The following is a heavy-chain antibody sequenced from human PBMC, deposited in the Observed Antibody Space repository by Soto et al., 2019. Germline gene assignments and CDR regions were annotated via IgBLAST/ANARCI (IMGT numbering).Heavy chain of an antibody. CDR1: GGTFSSYA. CDR2: IIPLFGTA. Sequence: QVQLVQSGAEVKKPGSSVKVSCKASGGTFSSYAISWVRQAPGQGLEWMGGIIPLFGTANYAQKFQGRVTITADESTSTAYMELSSLRSEDTAVYYCARGMTTAYDYYYGMDVWGKGTTVTVAS. J-gene: IGHJ6*04. V-gene: IGHV1-69*01. CDR3: ARGMTTAYDYYYGMDV. D-gene: IGHD4-17*01.